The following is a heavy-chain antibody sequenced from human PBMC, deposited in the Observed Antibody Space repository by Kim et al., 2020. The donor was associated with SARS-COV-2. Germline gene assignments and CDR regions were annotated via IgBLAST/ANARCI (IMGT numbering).Heavy chain of an antibody. CDR3: AGDGEWDYGSGSQFDY. V-gene: IGHV4-59*12. D-gene: IGHD3-10*01. Sequence: SLKSRVTISVDTSKNQFYLELSSVTAADTAVYYCAGDGEWDYGSGSQFDYWGQGTLVTVSS. J-gene: IGHJ4*02.